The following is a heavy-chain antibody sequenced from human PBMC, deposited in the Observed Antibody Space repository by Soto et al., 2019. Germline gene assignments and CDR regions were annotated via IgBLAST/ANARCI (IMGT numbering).Heavy chain of an antibody. CDR1: GGTFSSHA. CDR3: ARCDVCYPGRDDAFDL. J-gene: IGHJ3*01. Sequence: QVQLVQSGAEVKKPGSSVKVSCKTSGGTFSSHALTWLRQAPGQGLEWMGGIIPMFGTTYTSQKFQGRVAISADETTSTLELSSLRSEDTAVYFCARCDVCYPGRDDAFDLWGQGTTVIVSS. CDR2: IIPMFGTT. D-gene: IGHD2-21*02. V-gene: IGHV1-69*01.